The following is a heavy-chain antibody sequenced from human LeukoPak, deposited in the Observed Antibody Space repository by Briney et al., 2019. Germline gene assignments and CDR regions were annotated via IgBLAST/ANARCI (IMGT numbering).Heavy chain of an antibody. CDR2: IGSRGALI. J-gene: IGHJ4*02. CDR1: GFINRSYE. CDR3: TRADY. Sequence: LISAVSGFINRSYEMNGVRGAPGKGLEWVSYIGSRGALIYHADSVKGRFTISRDNAKNSLYLQMNSLRAEDTAFYYCTRADYWGQGTLVTVSS. V-gene: IGHV3-48*03.